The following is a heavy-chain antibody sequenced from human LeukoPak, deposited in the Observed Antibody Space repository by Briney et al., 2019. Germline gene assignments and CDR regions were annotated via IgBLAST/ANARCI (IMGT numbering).Heavy chain of an antibody. V-gene: IGHV3-30*02. D-gene: IGHD3-10*01. CDR2: IRYDGSNK. Sequence: GGSLRLSCAASGFTFSSYGMHWVRQAPGKGLEWVAFIRYDGSNKYYADSVKGRFTISRDNSKNTLYLQMNSLRAEDTAVYYCAKDSLHYYDAFDIWGQGTMVTVSS. J-gene: IGHJ3*02. CDR1: GFTFSSYG. CDR3: AKDSLHYYDAFDI.